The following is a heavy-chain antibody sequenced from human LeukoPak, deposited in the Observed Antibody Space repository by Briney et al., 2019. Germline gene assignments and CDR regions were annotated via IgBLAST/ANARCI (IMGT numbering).Heavy chain of an antibody. D-gene: IGHD1-1*01. V-gene: IGHV3-9*01. CDR2: ISWNSGSI. CDR3: AKDTGYREKNFDY. Sequence: GRSLRLSCAASGFTFDDYAMHWVRQAPGKGLEWVSGISWNSGSIGYADSVKGQFTISRGNAKNSLYLQMNSLRAEDTALYYCAKDTGYREKNFDYWGQGTLVTVSS. CDR1: GFTFDDYA. J-gene: IGHJ4*02.